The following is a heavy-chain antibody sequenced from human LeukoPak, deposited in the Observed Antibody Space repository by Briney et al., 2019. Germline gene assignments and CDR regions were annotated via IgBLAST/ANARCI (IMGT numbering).Heavy chain of an antibody. Sequence: GGSLRLSCAASGFTFSNYGMNWVRQAPGKGLEWVSYISSSGSTIYYADSVKGRFTISRDNAKNSLYLQMNSLRAEDTAVYYCARDRYGDYPHWGQGTLVTVSS. J-gene: IGHJ4*02. CDR1: GFTFSNYG. CDR3: ARDRYGDYPH. D-gene: IGHD4-17*01. CDR2: ISSSGSTI. V-gene: IGHV3-48*04.